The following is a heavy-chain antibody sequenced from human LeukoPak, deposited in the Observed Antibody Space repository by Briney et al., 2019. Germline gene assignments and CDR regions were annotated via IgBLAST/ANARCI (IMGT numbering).Heavy chain of an antibody. J-gene: IGHJ4*02. Sequence: ASVKVSCKASGGTFSSYAISWVRQAPGQGLEWMGGIIPIFGIANYAQKFQGRVTITADESTSTAYMELSSLRSEDTAVYYCARGSPLGVVVAAITYYFDYWGQGTLVTVSS. CDR2: IIPIFGIA. CDR3: ARGSPLGVVVAAITYYFDY. CDR1: GGTFSSYA. D-gene: IGHD2-15*01. V-gene: IGHV1-69*13.